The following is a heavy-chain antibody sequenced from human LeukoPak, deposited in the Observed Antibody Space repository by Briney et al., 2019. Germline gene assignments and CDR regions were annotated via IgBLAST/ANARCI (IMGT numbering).Heavy chain of an antibody. CDR3: AKDGLYFDGSTHIYYFDS. CDR1: GFTFSSYG. CDR2: IWYDGSNK. J-gene: IGHJ4*02. Sequence: PGRSLRLSCAASGFTFSSYGMHWVRQAPGKGLEWVAVIWYDGSNKYYADSVKGRFTISRDNSKNTLYLQMNSLRAEDTALYYCAKDGLYFDGSTHIYYFDSWGQGTLVAVSS. V-gene: IGHV3-33*06. D-gene: IGHD3-9*01.